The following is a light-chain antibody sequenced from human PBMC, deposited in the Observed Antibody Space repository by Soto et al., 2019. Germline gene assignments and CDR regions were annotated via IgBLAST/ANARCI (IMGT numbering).Light chain of an antibody. CDR2: MNS. CDR3: VAWDDNLSSRV. Sequence: QSVLTQPPSLSGTPGKTVTISCIGSRSNIGSAIVHWYQQVPGTAPKHLIYMNSQRPSGVPDRFSGSKSGTSDSLVITGLRPEDEADYYCVAWDDNLSSRVFGGGTQLTVL. J-gene: IGLJ3*02. CDR1: RSNIGSAI. V-gene: IGLV1-47*01.